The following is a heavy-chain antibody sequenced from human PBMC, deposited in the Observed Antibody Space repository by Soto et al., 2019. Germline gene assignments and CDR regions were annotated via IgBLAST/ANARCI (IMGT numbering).Heavy chain of an antibody. CDR1: GFSFSSYS. CDR3: ARDPHSLDY. D-gene: IGHD1-26*01. V-gene: IGHV3-48*02. J-gene: IGHJ4*02. Sequence: GGSLRLSCAASGFSFSSYSMNWVRQAPGKGLEWVSYITSSSSPIYYADSVKGRFTISRDNAKSSLYLQMNSLRDKDTAVYYCARDPHSLDYWGPGTLVTVSS. CDR2: ITSSSSPI.